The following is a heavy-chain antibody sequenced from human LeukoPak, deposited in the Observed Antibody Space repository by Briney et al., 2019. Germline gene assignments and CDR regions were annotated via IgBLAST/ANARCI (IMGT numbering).Heavy chain of an antibody. D-gene: IGHD2-8*01. V-gene: IGHV3-30*02. Sequence: GGSLRLSCAASGFTFSSYGMHWVRQAPGKGLEWVAFIRYDGGNKYYADSVKGRFTISRDNSKNTLYLQMNSLRAEDTAVYYCAKDLRPKDYIVLMVYAIGFWGQGTLVTVSS. J-gene: IGHJ4*02. CDR2: IRYDGGNK. CDR3: AKDLRPKDYIVLMVYAIGF. CDR1: GFTFSSYG.